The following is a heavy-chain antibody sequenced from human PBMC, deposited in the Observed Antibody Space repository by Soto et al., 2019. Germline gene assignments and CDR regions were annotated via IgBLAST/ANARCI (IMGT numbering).Heavy chain of an antibody. V-gene: IGHV1-8*01. CDR3: ARFSRLFPREYYFDY. CDR2: MNPKSGDT. CDR1: GYTLISYD. Sequence: GASVKVSCKASGYTLISYDIKWVRQATGQGLEWMGWMNPKSGDTAYAQKFQGRVTMTRNTYINTAYMELSSLRSEDTAVYFCARFSRLFPREYYFDYWGQGTLVTVSS. J-gene: IGHJ4*02.